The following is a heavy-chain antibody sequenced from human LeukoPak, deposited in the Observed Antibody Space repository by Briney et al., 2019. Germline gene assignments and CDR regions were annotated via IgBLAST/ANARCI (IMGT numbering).Heavy chain of an antibody. CDR2: IYYNGIS. CDR3: ARGLSGGDY. D-gene: IGHD6-25*01. CDR1: GGSISGYY. J-gene: IGHJ4*02. V-gene: IGHV4-59*01. Sequence: SETLSLTCTVSGGSISGYYWSWIRQPPGKGLEWIAYIYYNGISNYNPSLKSRVIISVDTSKNQFSLKLSSVTAADTAVYYCARGLSGGDYWGQGTLVTVSS.